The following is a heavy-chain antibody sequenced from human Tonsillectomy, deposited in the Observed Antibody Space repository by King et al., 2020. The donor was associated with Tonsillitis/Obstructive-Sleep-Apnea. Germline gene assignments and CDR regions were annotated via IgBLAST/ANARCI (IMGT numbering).Heavy chain of an antibody. J-gene: IGHJ4*02. D-gene: IGHD6-13*01. CDR2: IYSGGST. CDR3: AISIAAAGTTRPYYFDY. Sequence: VQLVESGGGLIQPGGSLRLSCAASGFTVSSNYMSWVRQAPGKGLEWVSVIYSGGSTYYADSVKGRFTISRDNSKNTLYLQMNSLRAEDTAVYYCAISIAAAGTTRPYYFDYWGQGTLVTVSS. CDR1: GFTVSSNY. V-gene: IGHV3-53*01.